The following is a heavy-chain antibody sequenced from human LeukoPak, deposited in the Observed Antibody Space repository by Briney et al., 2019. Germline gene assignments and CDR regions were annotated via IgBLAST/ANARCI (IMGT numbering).Heavy chain of an antibody. CDR1: GFTFSDHY. V-gene: IGHV3-72*01. D-gene: IGHD3-16*01. J-gene: IGHJ3*02. CDR3: ARSPESGGNVFDI. Sequence: GGSLRLSCAASGFTFSDHYIDWVRQAPGKGLEWVGRSRNKRNGYTTEYGASVKGRFSISRDDSKNSVYPQMNSLKTEDTAVYYCARSPESGGNVFDIWGQGTMVTVSS. CDR2: SRNKRNGYTT.